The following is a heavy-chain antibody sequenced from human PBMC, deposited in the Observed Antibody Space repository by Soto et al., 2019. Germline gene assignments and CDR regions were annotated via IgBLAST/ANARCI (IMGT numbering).Heavy chain of an antibody. V-gene: IGHV2-5*02. CDR3: AHRPRSRSWYYYGMDV. D-gene: IGHD6-13*01. Sequence: QITLKESGPPLVKPTQTLTLTCTFSGFSLSTSGVGVGWIRQPPGKALEWLALIYWDDDKRYSPSLKSRLTITKDTSKNQVVLTMTNMEPVDTATYYCAHRPRSRSWYYYGMDVWGQGTTVTVSS. J-gene: IGHJ6*02. CDR1: GFSLSTSGVG. CDR2: IYWDDDK.